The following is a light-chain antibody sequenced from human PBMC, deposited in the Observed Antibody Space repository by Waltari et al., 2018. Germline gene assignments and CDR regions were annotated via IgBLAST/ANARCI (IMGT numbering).Light chain of an antibody. CDR3: QQFKSFLIT. Sequence: DIQMTQSPSSLSASVGDRVTNTCQASQDISNYLNWYQQKPGKAPKLLIYDASNLETGVPSRFSGSGSGTDFTFTISSLQPEDIATYYCQQFKSFLITFGQGTRLEIK. CDR1: QDISNY. J-gene: IGKJ5*01. V-gene: IGKV1-33*01. CDR2: DAS.